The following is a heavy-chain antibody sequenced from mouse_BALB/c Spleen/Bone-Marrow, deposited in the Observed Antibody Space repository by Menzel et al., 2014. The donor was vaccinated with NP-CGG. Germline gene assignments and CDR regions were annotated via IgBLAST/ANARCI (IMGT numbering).Heavy chain of an antibody. CDR2: IDPYNGDA. V-gene: IGHV1S135*01. J-gene: IGHJ2*01. Sequence: EVKLQESGPELVKPGAPVKVSCKASGYIFTTYNMYWMKQSHGKSLEWIGYIDPYNGDATYNQKFKGKATLTVDKSSSTAYLHLNSLTSEDSAVYYCAKGVVSDYWGQGTTLTVSS. CDR1: GYIFTTYN. D-gene: IGHD1-1*01. CDR3: AKGVVSDY.